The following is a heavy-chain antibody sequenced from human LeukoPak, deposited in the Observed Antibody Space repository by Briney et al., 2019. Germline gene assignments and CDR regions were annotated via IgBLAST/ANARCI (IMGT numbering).Heavy chain of an antibody. J-gene: IGHJ6*03. CDR1: GASISSSY. Sequence: SGTLSLTCTVPGASISSSYWSWIRQPPGKGLEWIGYIYYTGSTNYNPSLKSRVTISVDMSKNQFSLQLSSVTAADTAAYYCARLGIYPIQGYNYNYHYMDVWAKGTTVTVSS. CDR2: IYYTGST. D-gene: IGHD1-1*01. V-gene: IGHV4-59*08. CDR3: ARLGIYPIQGYNYNYHYMDV.